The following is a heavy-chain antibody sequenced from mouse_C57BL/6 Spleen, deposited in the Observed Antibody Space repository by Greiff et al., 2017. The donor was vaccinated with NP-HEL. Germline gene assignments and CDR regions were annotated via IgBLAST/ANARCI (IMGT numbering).Heavy chain of an antibody. Sequence: EVKLMESGPGLVKPSQSLSLTCSVTGYSITSGYYWNWIRQFPGNKLEWMGYISYDGSNNYNPSLKNRISITRDTSKNQFFLKLNSVTTEDTATYYCARYDYDEDDYWGQGTTLTVSS. CDR3: ARYDYDEDDY. V-gene: IGHV3-6*01. CDR1: GYSITSGYY. D-gene: IGHD2-4*01. J-gene: IGHJ2*01. CDR2: ISYDGSN.